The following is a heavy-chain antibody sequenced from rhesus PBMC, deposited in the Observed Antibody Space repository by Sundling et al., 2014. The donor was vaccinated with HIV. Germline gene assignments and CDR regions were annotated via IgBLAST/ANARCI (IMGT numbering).Heavy chain of an antibody. CDR3: ARTGPWTGYYSFDY. CDR2: IYSNSATS. CDR1: GASINNYYY. Sequence: QVQLQESGPGLVKPSETLSLTCGVSGASINNYYYLNWIRQSPGKGLEWIGNIYSNSATSFYNPSLRSRVAISKDTSKNQLSLKLSSVTAADTAVYYCARTGPWTGYYSFDYWGQGVLVTVSS. J-gene: IGHJ4*01. V-gene: IGHV4S9*01. D-gene: IGHD3-3*01.